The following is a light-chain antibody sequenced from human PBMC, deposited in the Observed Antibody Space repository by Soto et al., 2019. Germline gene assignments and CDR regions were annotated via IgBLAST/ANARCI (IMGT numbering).Light chain of an antibody. J-gene: IGLJ3*02. V-gene: IGLV1-40*03. CDR3: QSYDASLSAWV. CDR2: GKN. Sequence: QAVVTQPPSVSGAPGQRVTISCTGSSSNIGAGYDAHWYQQLPGKAPKLLIYGKNNRPSGVHDRFSGSKSGASASLAISGLQAEDEADYYCQSYDASLSAWVFGGGTKLTVL. CDR1: SSNIGAGYD.